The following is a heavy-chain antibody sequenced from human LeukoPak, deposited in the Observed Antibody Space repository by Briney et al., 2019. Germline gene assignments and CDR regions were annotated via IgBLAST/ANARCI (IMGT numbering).Heavy chain of an antibody. CDR2: INPNSGGT. D-gene: IGHD2-15*01. Sequence: ASVKVSCKASGYTFTGYYMHWVRQAPGQGLEWMGWINPNSGGTNYAQKFQGRVTMTRDTSTSTAYMELSRLRSDDTAVYYCARGPGYCSGGSCVDAFDIWGQGTMVTVSS. CDR1: GYTFTGYY. V-gene: IGHV1-2*02. J-gene: IGHJ3*02. CDR3: ARGPGYCSGGSCVDAFDI.